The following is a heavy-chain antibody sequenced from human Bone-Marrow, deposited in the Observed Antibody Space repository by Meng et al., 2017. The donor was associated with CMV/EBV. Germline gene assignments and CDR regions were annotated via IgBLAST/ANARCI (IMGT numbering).Heavy chain of an antibody. Sequence: ASVKVSCKASGYTFTGYYMHWVRQAPGQGLEWMGWINPNSGGTNYAQKFQGRVTMTRDTSISTAYMELSRLRSDDTAVYYCARVQTYYDFWSGYYTGSIHYYGMDVWGQGTTVTVSS. CDR3: ARVQTYYDFWSGYYTGSIHYYGMDV. CDR1: GYTFTGYY. J-gene: IGHJ6*02. D-gene: IGHD3-3*01. V-gene: IGHV1-2*02. CDR2: INPNSGGT.